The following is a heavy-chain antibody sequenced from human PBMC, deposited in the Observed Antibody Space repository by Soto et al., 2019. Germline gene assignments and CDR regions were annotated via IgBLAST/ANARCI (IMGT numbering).Heavy chain of an antibody. CDR3: ARRGSRLSVSVAAFDY. D-gene: IGHD6-19*01. CDR1: SGSISTSGYY. Sequence: QLHLQESGPGLVKPSETLSLTCSVSSGSISTSGYYWGWIRQPPGTGLEWIGGISYSGSTNYNPSRKSRLTIAVVTSKNHFSLKLTAVAAADTAVYCCARRGSRLSVSVAAFDYWSQGTLVTVSS. J-gene: IGHJ4*02. CDR2: ISYSGST. V-gene: IGHV4-39*02.